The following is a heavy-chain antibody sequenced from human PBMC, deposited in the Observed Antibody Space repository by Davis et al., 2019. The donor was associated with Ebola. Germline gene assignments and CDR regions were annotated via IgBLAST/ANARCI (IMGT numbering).Heavy chain of an antibody. CDR2: ISAYNGNT. J-gene: IGHJ6*02. CDR1: GYTFTSYG. CDR3: ARAPMITFGGVIVYYYYYYGMDV. Sequence: ASVKVSCKASGYTFTSYGISWVRQAPGQGLEWMGWISAYNGNTNYAQKLQGRVTMTTDTSTSTAYMELRSLRSDDTAVYYCARAPMITFGGVIVYYYYYYGMDVWGQGTTVTVSS. D-gene: IGHD3-16*02. V-gene: IGHV1-18*01.